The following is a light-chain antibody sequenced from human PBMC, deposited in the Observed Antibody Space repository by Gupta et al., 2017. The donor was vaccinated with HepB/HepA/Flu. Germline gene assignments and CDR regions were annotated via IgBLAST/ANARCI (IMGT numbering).Light chain of an antibody. CDR2: AAS. Sequence: IQLTQSPSFLSASVGDRVTITCRASQGISSYLAWYQQEPGKAPKLLTYAASTLESGVPSRFSGSGSGTEFTLTISSLQPEDFATYYCQQLNSCPFTFGHGTKVDIK. CDR1: QGISSY. CDR3: QQLNSCPFT. V-gene: IGKV1-9*01. J-gene: IGKJ3*01.